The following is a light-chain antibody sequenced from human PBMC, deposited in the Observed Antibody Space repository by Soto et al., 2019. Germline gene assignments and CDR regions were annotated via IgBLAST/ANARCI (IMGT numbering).Light chain of an antibody. CDR3: QQYNNWPRAT. V-gene: IGKV3-15*01. J-gene: IGKJ4*01. CDR2: RAS. Sequence: VMTQSPAILSVSPGERATLSCRASLNINSNLAWYQQKPGQAPRLLMFRASARATGFPARFSGSGSGTEFNLTISSLQSDDFAVYYCQQYNNWPRATFGGGTKVAIK. CDR1: LNINSN.